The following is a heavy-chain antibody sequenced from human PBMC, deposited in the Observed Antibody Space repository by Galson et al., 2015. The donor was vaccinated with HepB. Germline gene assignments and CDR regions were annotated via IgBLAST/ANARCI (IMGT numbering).Heavy chain of an antibody. CDR2: ISYDGSNK. CDR1: GFTFSSYG. V-gene: IGHV3-30*03. J-gene: IGHJ5*02. CDR3: ARVGYSSSWYVSWFDP. D-gene: IGHD6-13*01. Sequence: SLRLSCAASGFTFSSYGMHWVRQAPGKGLEWVAVISYDGSNKYYADSVKGRFTISRDNSKNTLYLQMNSLRDEDTAVYYCARVGYSSSWYVSWFDPWGQGTLVTVSS.